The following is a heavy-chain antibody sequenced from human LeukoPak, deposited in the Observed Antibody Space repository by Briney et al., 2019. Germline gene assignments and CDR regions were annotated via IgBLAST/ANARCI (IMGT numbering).Heavy chain of an antibody. CDR3: ARLSTTTRGKVDL. CDR1: GYTFNTYS. Sequence: ASVKVSCKASGYTFNTYSINWVRQAPGQRLEWMGWINTDNGNTNFAQKFQGRVTVTTDTSTSTAFIELRSLTSDDTAVYYCARLSTTTRGKVDLWGQGTLVTVSS. J-gene: IGHJ5*02. CDR2: INTDNGNT. V-gene: IGHV1-18*01. D-gene: IGHD1-1*01.